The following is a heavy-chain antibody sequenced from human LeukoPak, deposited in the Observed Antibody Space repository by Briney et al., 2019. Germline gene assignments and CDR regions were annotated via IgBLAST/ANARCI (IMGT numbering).Heavy chain of an antibody. CDR2: INHSGST. Sequence: SETLSLTCTVYGGSFSGYCWSWIRQPPGKGLEWIGEINHSGSTNYNPSLKSRVTISVDTSKNQFSLKLSFVTAADTAVYYCARAGWLQLRGYFDYWGQGTLVTVSS. D-gene: IGHD5-24*01. J-gene: IGHJ4*02. CDR3: ARAGWLQLRGYFDY. V-gene: IGHV4-34*01. CDR1: GGSFSGYC.